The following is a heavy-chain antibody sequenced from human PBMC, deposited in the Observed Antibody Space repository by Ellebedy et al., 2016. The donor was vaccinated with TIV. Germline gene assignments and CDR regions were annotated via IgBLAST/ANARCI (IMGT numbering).Heavy chain of an antibody. V-gene: IGHV3-30*02. D-gene: IGHD2-15*01. CDR1: GFTFSSYG. J-gene: IGHJ4*02. CDR3: AKAGGGVVVVAATLGVDY. Sequence: PGGSLRLSCAASGFTFSSYGMHWVRQAPGKGLEWVAFIRYDGSNKYYADSVKGRFTISRDNSKNTLYLQMNSLRAEDTAVYYCAKAGGGVVVVAATLGVDYWGQGTLVTVSS. CDR2: IRYDGSNK.